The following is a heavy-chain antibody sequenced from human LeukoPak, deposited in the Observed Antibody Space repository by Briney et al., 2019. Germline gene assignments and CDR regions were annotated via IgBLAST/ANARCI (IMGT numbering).Heavy chain of an antibody. CDR1: GGSFSGYY. D-gene: IGHD3-22*01. V-gene: IGHV4-34*01. CDR2: INHSGST. CDR3: ARHSFYYDSSN. J-gene: IGHJ4*02. Sequence: SETLSLTCAVYGGSFSGYYRSWIRQPPGKGLEWIGEINHSGSTNYNPSLKSRVTISVDKSKNQFSLKLSSATAADTAVYYCARHSFYYDSSNWGQGTLVTVSS.